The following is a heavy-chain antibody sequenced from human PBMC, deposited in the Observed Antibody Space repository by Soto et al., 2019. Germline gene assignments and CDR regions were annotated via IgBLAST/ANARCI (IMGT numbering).Heavy chain of an antibody. CDR2: LIPIFGTA. CDR3: ARTYSSASWGRYYYYYYGMDV. CDR1: GDTFYNYA. J-gene: IGHJ6*02. Sequence: SVKVSCKASGDTFYNYAISWVRQAPGRGLEWMGGLIPIFGTANYAHKFQGRVTITADESASTAYMELSSVRSEDTAVYYCARTYSSASWGRYYYYYYGMDVWGQGITVTVSS. D-gene: IGHD6-6*01. V-gene: IGHV1-69*13.